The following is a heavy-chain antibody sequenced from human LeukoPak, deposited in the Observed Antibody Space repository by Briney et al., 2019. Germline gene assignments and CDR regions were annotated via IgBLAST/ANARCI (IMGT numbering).Heavy chain of an antibody. Sequence: GGSLRLSCAASGFTFSSYSMNWVRQAPGKGLEWVSYISSSSSTIYYADSVKGRFTISRDNAKNTLYLQMNSLRAVDTAVYYCAKDTSSGWYYYYYYMDVWGKGTTVTVSS. CDR1: GFTFSSYS. D-gene: IGHD6-19*01. CDR3: AKDTSSGWYYYYYYMDV. J-gene: IGHJ6*03. CDR2: ISSSSSTI. V-gene: IGHV3-48*04.